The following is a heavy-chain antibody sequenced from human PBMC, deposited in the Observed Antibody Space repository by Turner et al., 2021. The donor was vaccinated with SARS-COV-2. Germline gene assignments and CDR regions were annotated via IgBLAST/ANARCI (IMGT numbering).Heavy chain of an antibody. V-gene: IGHV3-15*01. CDR2: IKSKIDGGTV. Sequence: EVQLVVSGGGLVEPGGSLRVSCAASGFPFSTTWMTWVRQAPGKGLEWVGRIKSKIDGGTVDYAAPVKGRFTISRDDSEDTLYMQMNSLKTEDTAVYYCATANKFYDYMDVWGEGATVTVSS. J-gene: IGHJ6*03. CDR3: ATANKFYDYMDV. CDR1: GFPFSTTW.